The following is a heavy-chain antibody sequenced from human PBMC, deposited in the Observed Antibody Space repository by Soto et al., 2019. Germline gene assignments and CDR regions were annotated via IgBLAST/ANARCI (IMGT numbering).Heavy chain of an antibody. Sequence: SETLSVTCAVYCVSFRDYYWSWSPQPPWQGLEWIGEINHSGSTNYNPSLKSRVTISVDTSKNQFSLKLSSVTAADTAVYYCARGVRYFDWLLSCYYYYGMDVWGQGTTVT. CDR3: ARGVRYFDWLLSCYYYYGMDV. J-gene: IGHJ6*02. CDR1: CVSFRDYY. D-gene: IGHD3-9*01. V-gene: IGHV4-34*01. CDR2: INHSGST.